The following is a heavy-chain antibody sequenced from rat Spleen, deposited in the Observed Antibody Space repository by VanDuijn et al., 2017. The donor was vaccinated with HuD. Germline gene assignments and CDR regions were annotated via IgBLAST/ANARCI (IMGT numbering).Heavy chain of an antibody. Sequence: EVQLVESGGGLVQPGRSLRLSCAASGFTFSDYYMAWVRQAAKKGLEWVASISYEGSGTYYGDSVKGRFTVSRENAKSTLYLQMNSLRSEDTATYYCARLDGGVSDYWGQGVMVTVSS. V-gene: IGHV5-22*01. J-gene: IGHJ2*01. D-gene: IGHD1-11*01. CDR2: ISYEGSGT. CDR1: GFTFSDYY. CDR3: ARLDGGVSDY.